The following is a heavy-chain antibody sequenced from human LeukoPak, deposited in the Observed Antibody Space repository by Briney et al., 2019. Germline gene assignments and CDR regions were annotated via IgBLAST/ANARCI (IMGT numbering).Heavy chain of an antibody. CDR3: ARARDYGPYNWFDP. CDR2: IYYSGST. CDR1: GGSISSSSYY. V-gene: IGHV4-39*02. Sequence: SETLSLTCTVSGGSISSSSYYWGWIRQPPGKGLEWIGNIYYSGSTYYNPSLKSRVTIYVDASKNQFSLKLSSVTAADTAVFYCARARDYGPYNWFDPWGQGTLVTVSS. D-gene: IGHD4-17*01. J-gene: IGHJ5*02.